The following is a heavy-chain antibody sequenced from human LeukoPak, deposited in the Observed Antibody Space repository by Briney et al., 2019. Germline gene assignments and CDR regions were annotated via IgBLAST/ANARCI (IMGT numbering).Heavy chain of an antibody. V-gene: IGHV1-8*01. CDR1: GYTFTSYD. CDR2: MNPNSGNT. J-gene: IGHJ6*02. Sequence: ASVKVSCKASGYTFTSYDINWVRQATGQGLEWMGWMNPNSGNTGYAQKFQGRVTMTRNTSISTAYMELSSLRSEDTAVYYCVRASSGYLAYYYYGMDVWGQGTTVTVSS. D-gene: IGHD5-12*01. CDR3: VRASSGYLAYYYYGMDV.